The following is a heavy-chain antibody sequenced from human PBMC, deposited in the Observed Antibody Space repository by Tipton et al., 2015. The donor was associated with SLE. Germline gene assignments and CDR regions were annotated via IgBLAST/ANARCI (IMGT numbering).Heavy chain of an antibody. CDR2: IYYSGST. D-gene: IGHD3-22*01. CDR3: ASLHVRSFTMIVAPFDY. CDR1: GGSISSGDYY. V-gene: IGHV4-39*07. Sequence: TLSLTCTVSGGSISSGDYYWSWIRQPPGKGLEWIGSIYYSGSTYFNPSLKSRVTISVDTSKNHFSLKLRSVTAADTAVYYCASLHVRSFTMIVAPFDYWGQGTLVTVSS. J-gene: IGHJ4*02.